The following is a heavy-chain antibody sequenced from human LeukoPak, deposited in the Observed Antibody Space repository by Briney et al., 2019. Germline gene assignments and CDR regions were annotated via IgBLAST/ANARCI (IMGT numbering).Heavy chain of an antibody. Sequence: VGSLRLSCAASGSTLNSYAMYSVPQAPGQGLEWVSGIFSSVSSAHYTDSVKGRFTISRDNSKNTLYLQMNSLGAKDTAVYYCAKDLTSDSSSSYGLPGYDGPRPDRGYYYYGMDVWGQGTTVTVSS. CDR3: AKDLTSDSSSSYGLPGYDGPRPDRGYYYYGMDV. J-gene: IGHJ6*02. D-gene: IGHD6-13*01. CDR2: IFSSVSSA. CDR1: GSTLNSYA. V-gene: IGHV3-23*01.